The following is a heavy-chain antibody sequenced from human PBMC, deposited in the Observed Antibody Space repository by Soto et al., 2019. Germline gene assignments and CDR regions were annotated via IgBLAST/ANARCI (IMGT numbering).Heavy chain of an antibody. CDR3: AKDRRITMVRGVLRAFDS. D-gene: IGHD3-10*01. CDR1: GFTFNNFA. J-gene: IGHJ4*01. CDR2: ISGSGSNT. Sequence: QPGGSLRLSCAASGFTFNNFAMSWVRQAPGQGLEWVSAISGSGSNTYYADSVKGRFTISRDNSKNTLSLQMTSLRAEDTAVYYCAKDRRITMVRGVLRAFDSWGQGNLVTVSS. V-gene: IGHV3-23*01.